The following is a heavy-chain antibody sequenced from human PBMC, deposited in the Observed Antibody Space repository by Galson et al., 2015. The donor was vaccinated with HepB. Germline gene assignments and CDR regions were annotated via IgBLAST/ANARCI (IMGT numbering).Heavy chain of an antibody. Sequence: ETLSLTCTVSGASISSYSWSWIRLPPGKGLEWIGCIYYSGTTYYNPSLKSRVTISIDTSKNQFSLKLSSVTAADTAVYYCARDPLDDFWSGPVGWGQGTLVTVSS. V-gene: IGHV4-59*12. J-gene: IGHJ4*02. CDR1: GASISSYS. CDR2: IYYSGTT. D-gene: IGHD3-3*01. CDR3: ARDPLDDFWSGPVG.